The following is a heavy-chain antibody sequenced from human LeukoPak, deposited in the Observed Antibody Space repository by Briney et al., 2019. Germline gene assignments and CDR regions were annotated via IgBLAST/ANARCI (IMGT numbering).Heavy chain of an antibody. J-gene: IGHJ6*02. CDR3: AREDIVVVVAAIYYYYGMDV. CDR1: GFTFSSYW. CDR2: IKQDGSEK. D-gene: IGHD2-15*01. Sequence: PGGSLRLSCAASGFTFSSYWMSWVRQAPGKGLEWVANIKQDGSEKYYVDSVKGRFTISRDNAKNSLYLQMNSLRAEDTAVYYCAREDIVVVVAAIYYYYGMDVWGQGTTVTVSS. V-gene: IGHV3-7*01.